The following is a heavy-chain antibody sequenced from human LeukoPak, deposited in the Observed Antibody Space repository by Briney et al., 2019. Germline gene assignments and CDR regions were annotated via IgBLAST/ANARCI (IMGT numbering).Heavy chain of an antibody. J-gene: IGHJ4*02. D-gene: IGHD3-10*01. Sequence: GGSLRLSCSASGFTFSSYAMRWVRQAPGKGLEYVSAISSNGGSTYYADSVKGRFTISRDNSKNTLYLQMSSLRAEDTAVYYCVNDHQAGYYYGTGSYYNAYFDYWGQGTLVTVSS. CDR2: ISSNGGST. CDR1: GFTFSSYA. CDR3: VNDHQAGYYYGTGSYYNAYFDY. V-gene: IGHV3-64D*06.